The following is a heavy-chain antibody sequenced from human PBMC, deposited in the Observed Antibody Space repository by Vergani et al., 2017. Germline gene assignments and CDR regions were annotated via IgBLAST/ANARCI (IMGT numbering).Heavy chain of an antibody. D-gene: IGHD4-17*01. J-gene: IGHJ1*01. CDR1: GFTFSSYW. V-gene: IGHV3-7*03. Sequence: EVQLVESGGGLVQPGGSLRLSCAASGFTFSSYWMSWVRQAPGKGLEWVANIKQDGSEKYYVDSVKGRFTISRDNAKNSLYLQMNSLRAEDTAVYYCATGDYGDYEYFQHWCQGTLVTVSS. CDR3: ATGDYGDYEYFQH. CDR2: IKQDGSEK.